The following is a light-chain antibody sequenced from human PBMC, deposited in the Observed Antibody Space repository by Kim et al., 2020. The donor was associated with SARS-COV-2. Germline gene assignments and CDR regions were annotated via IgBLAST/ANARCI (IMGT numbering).Light chain of an antibody. J-gene: IGKJ5*01. CDR2: DAS. CDR3: QQYDNIPST. Sequence: DIQMTQSPSSLSASIGDRVTITCQASQDISNYLNWYQQKPGKAPKLLIYDASNLETGVPSRFSGSGSGTDFTFTISSLQPEDIATYYCQQYDNIPSTFGGGTRLEIK. V-gene: IGKV1-33*01. CDR1: QDISNY.